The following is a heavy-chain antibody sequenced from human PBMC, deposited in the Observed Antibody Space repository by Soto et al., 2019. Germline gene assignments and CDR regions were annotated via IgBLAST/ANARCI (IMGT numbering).Heavy chain of an antibody. J-gene: IGHJ6*03. CDR3: ARGGSHSRSSKEDYYYMDA. CDR2: INPNSGGT. V-gene: IGHV1-2*04. CDR1: GYTFTGCY. D-gene: IGHD6-6*01. Sequence: ASVKVSCKASGYTFTGCYMHWVRQAPGQGPEWMGWINPNSGGTNYAQKFQGWVTMTRDTSISTAYMELSRLRSDDTAVYYCARGGSHSRSSKEDYYYMDAWGKGTTVTAS.